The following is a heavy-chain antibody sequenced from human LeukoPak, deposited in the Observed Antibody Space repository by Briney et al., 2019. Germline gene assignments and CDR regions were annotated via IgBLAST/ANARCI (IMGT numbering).Heavy chain of an antibody. D-gene: IGHD3-22*01. CDR1: GFIVSSDY. CDR2: IYSGGST. CDR3: ATYYYDSSGYRFDY. V-gene: IGHV3-53*01. J-gene: IGHJ4*02. Sequence: GGSLRLSCAVSGFIVSSDYMSWVRQAPGKGLEWVSTIYSGGSTYYADSVKGRFTISRDNSKNTLYLQMNSLRAEDTAVYYCATYYYDSSGYRFDYWGQGTLVTVSS.